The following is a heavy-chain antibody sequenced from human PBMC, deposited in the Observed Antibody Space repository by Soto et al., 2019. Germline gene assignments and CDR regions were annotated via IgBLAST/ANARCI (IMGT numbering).Heavy chain of an antibody. Sequence: SETLSLTCTVSGGSISRGGYYWSWIRQHPGKGLEWIGYIYYSGSTYYNPSLKSRVTISVDTSKNQFTLKLSSVTAAVTAVYYCARGSVLRFLGPSSYFDYWGQGTLVTVSS. CDR3: ARGSVLRFLGPSSYFDY. V-gene: IGHV4-31*03. CDR2: IYYSGST. CDR1: GGSISRGGYY. J-gene: IGHJ4*02. D-gene: IGHD3-3*01.